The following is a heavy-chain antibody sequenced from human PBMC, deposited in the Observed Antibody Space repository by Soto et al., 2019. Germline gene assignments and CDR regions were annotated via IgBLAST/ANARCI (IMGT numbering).Heavy chain of an antibody. CDR2: INHSGST. CDR3: ASPSYYYGSGSYADAFDI. D-gene: IGHD3-10*01. CDR1: GGSFSGYY. Sequence: SETLSLTCAVYGGSFSGYYWSWIRQPPGKGLEWIGEINHSGSTNYNPSLKSRVTISVDTSKNQFSLKLSSVTAADTALYYCASPSYYYGSGSYADAFDIWGQGTMVTVSS. J-gene: IGHJ3*02. V-gene: IGHV4-34*01.